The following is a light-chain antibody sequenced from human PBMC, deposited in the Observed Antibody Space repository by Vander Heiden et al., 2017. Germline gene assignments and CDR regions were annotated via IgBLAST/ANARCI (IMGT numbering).Light chain of an antibody. CDR3: QQYSSPWT. Sequence: EIQMTQSPSTLSASVGDRVTITCRASQSLSTWLAWYQQKPGKAPNLLIFDASTLKSGVPQRFSGSGSGTEFTLTISSLQPDDFATYYCQQYSSPWTFGKGTKVEI. CDR1: QSLSTW. V-gene: IGKV1-5*03. CDR2: DAS. J-gene: IGKJ1*01.